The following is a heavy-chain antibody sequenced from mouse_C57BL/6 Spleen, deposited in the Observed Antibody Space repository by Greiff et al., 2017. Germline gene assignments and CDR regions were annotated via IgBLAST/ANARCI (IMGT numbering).Heavy chain of an antibody. J-gene: IGHJ2*01. Sequence: EVHLVESGGGLVKPGGSLKLSCAASGFTFSDYGMHWVRQAPEKGLEWVAYFSSGSSTNYYADTEKVRFTVAEDNAKNTLFLQMTSLRSEDTAMYYCARNVRGYFDYWGQGTTLTVSS. CDR3: ARNVRGYFDY. V-gene: IGHV5-17*01. CDR1: GFTFSDYG. CDR2: FSSGSSTN.